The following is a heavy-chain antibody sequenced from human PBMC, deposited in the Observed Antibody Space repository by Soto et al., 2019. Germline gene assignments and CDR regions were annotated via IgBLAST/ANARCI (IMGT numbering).Heavy chain of an antibody. CDR1: GFTFSGYG. D-gene: IGHD6-19*01. V-gene: IGHV3-30*18. CDR3: VKDGSSGWPYYYGMDV. CDR2: ISYDGSNK. Sequence: GGSLRLSCAASGFTFSGYGMHWVRQAPGKGLEWVAVISYDGSNKYYADSVKGRFSISRDNSKNTLYLQMSSLRAEDTAVYCCVKDGSSGWPYYYGMDVWGQGTTVTVSS. J-gene: IGHJ6*02.